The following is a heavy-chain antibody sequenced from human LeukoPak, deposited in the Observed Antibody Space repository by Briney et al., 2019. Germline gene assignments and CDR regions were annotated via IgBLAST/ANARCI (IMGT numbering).Heavy chain of an antibody. D-gene: IGHD3-22*01. V-gene: IGHV3-9*01. J-gene: IGHJ4*02. CDR2: ISWNSGSI. CDR1: GFTFDDYA. CDR3: AKDKSPYYYDSSGYPDY. Sequence: GGSLRLSCAASGFTFDDYAMHWVRHAPGKGLEWASGISWNSGSIGYADSVKGRFTISRDNAKNSLYLQMNSLRAEDTALYYCAKDKSPYYYDSSGYPDYWGRGTLVTVSS.